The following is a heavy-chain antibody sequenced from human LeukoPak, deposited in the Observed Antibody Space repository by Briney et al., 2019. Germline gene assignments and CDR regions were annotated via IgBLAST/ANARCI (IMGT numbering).Heavy chain of an antibody. J-gene: IGHJ4*02. V-gene: IGHV3-74*01. Sequence: GGSLRLSCTASGFSFSGHWMHWARQLPGKGLVWVSRISPTGSTTSYADSVKGRFTVSRDNAKNTLYLQVNSLRAEDTAVYYCARDSSAHFDYWGQGTLVTVSS. CDR1: GFSFSGHW. CDR3: ARDSSAHFDY. CDR2: ISPTGSTT. D-gene: IGHD6-19*01.